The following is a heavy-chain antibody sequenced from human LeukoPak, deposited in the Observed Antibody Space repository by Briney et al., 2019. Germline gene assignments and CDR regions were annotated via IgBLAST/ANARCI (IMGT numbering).Heavy chain of an antibody. CDR3: ASDDPFGVVIVPRRYYYYGMDV. Sequence: ASVKVSCKASGYTFTSYGISWVRQAPGQGLEWMGWISAYNGNTNYAQKLQGRVTMTTDTSTSTAYMELRSLRSDDTAVYYCASDDPFGVVIVPRRYYYYGMDVWGQGTTVTVSS. CDR1: GYTFTSYG. CDR2: ISAYNGNT. V-gene: IGHV1-18*01. D-gene: IGHD3-3*01. J-gene: IGHJ6*02.